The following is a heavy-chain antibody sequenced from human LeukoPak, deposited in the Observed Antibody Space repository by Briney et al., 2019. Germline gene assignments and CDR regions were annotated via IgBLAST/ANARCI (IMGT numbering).Heavy chain of an antibody. J-gene: IGHJ3*02. V-gene: IGHV1-46*01. CDR1: GYTFTSYY. D-gene: IGHD3-16*01. CDR2: INPSGGST. Sequence: ASVKVSCKASGYTFTSYYMHWVRQAPGQGLEWMGIINPSGGSTSYAQKFQGRVTMTGDTSTSTVYMELSSLRSEDTAVYYCAIWSLRHDAFDIWGQGTMVTVSS. CDR3: AIWSLRHDAFDI.